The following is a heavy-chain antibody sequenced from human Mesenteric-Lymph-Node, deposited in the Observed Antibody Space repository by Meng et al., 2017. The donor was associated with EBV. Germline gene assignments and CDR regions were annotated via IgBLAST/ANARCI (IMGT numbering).Heavy chain of an antibody. Sequence: VQAGAEVKKPGSYVMFSCNASGYTFTPYDINWVRQATGQGLEWMGWMNPNIGNTGYAQKFQGRVSMTRDTSISTAYMELSSLKSEDTAVYYCARGVEGSGRDWYYWGQGTLVTVSS. CDR2: MNPNIGNT. D-gene: IGHD3-10*01. CDR3: ARGVEGSGRDWYY. CDR1: GYTFTPYD. V-gene: IGHV1-8*01. J-gene: IGHJ4*02.